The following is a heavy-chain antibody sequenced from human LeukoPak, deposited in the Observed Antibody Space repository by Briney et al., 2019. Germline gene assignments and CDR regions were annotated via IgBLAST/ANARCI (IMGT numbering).Heavy chain of an antibody. J-gene: IGHJ4*02. CDR2: IDQSGNT. CDR1: GGSFSDYH. Sequence: PSETLSLTCAVSGGSFSDYHWSWIRQSPGKGLEWIGEIDQSGNTKYIPSLKSRVTISVDTSKNQFSLTLASVTAADTAVYYCARCEYYDFWSGYYTESYYFDYWGREPWSPSPQ. V-gene: IGHV4-34*01. CDR3: ARCEYYDFWSGYYTESYYFDY. D-gene: IGHD3-3*01.